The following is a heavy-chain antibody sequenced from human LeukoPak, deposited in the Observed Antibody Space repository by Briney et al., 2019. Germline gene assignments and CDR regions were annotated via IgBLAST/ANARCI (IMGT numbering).Heavy chain of an antibody. CDR3: ARGGYYYHDSSGYYPNDY. D-gene: IGHD3-22*01. V-gene: IGHV1-8*01. Sequence: GASVKVSCKASGYTFTSYDINWVRQATGQGLEWMGWMNPNSGNTGYAQKFQGRVTMTRNTSISTAYMELSSLRSEDTAVYYCARGGYYYHDSSGYYPNDYWGQGTLVTVSS. CDR1: GYTFTSYD. J-gene: IGHJ4*02. CDR2: MNPNSGNT.